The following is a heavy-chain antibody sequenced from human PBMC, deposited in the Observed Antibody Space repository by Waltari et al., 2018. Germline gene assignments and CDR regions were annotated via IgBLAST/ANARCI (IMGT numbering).Heavy chain of an antibody. J-gene: IGHJ6*02. CDR3: ARDTFRYGPGEGYYYGMDV. Sequence: QVLLQQSGPGLVKPSQTLTLTCAISGDSVSNKTAAWNWIRTSPSTGLEWLGRTYYRSTWFNDYAVSVKGRITFNPDTSKNQFSLQLNSLTPDDTAVYYCARDTFRYGPGEGYYYGMDVWGQGTTVTVSS. V-gene: IGHV6-1*01. D-gene: IGHD7-27*01. CDR1: GDSVSNKTAA. CDR2: TYYRSTWFN.